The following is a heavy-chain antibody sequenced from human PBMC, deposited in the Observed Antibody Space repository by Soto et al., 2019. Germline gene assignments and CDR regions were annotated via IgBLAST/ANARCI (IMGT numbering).Heavy chain of an antibody. CDR3: ARVGLGGSGSQLYSLQH. J-gene: IGHJ1*01. CDR2: IIPIFGTA. CDR1: GGTFSSYA. V-gene: IGHV1-69*13. Sequence: GASVKVSCKASGGTFSSYAISWVRQAPGQGLEWMGGIIPIFGTANYAQKFQGRVTITADESTSTAYMELSSLRSEDTAVYYCARVGLGGSGSQLYSLQHWGQGTLVTVSS. D-gene: IGHD3-10*01.